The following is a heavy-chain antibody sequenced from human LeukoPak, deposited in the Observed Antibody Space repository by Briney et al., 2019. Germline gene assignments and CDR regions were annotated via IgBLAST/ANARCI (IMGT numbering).Heavy chain of an antibody. CDR2: ISYDGSNK. CDR1: GFTFSSYA. CDR3: ARDGARYDFWSGYYLDYYYYYMDV. D-gene: IGHD3-3*01. V-gene: IGHV3-30*04. J-gene: IGHJ6*03. Sequence: PGGSLRLSCAASGFTFSSYAMHWVRQAPGKGLEWVAVISYDGSNKYYADSVKGRFTISRDNSKNTLYLQMNSLRAEDTAVYYCARDGARYDFWSGYYLDYYYYYMDVWGKGTTVTVSS.